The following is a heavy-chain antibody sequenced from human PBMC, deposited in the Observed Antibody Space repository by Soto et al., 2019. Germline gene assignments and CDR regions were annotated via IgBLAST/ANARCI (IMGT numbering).Heavy chain of an antibody. CDR1: GGSISSSSYY. V-gene: IGHV4-39*01. Sequence: QLQLQESGPGLVKPSETLSLTCTVSGGSISSSSYYWGWIRQPPGKGLEWIGSIYYSGSTYYNPSLKSRVTISVDTSKNQFSLKLSSVTAADTAVYYCARPQPGYSSGWYDYWGQGTLVTVSS. CDR3: ARPQPGYSSGWYDY. CDR2: IYYSGST. D-gene: IGHD6-19*01. J-gene: IGHJ4*02.